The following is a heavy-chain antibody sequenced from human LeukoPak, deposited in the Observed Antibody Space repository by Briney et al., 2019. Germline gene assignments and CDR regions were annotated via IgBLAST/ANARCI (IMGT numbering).Heavy chain of an antibody. Sequence: GGSLRLSCVASEFTVRSNYMTWVRQAPGKGLEWVSILHTGGNTYNADSVKGRFTISRDDSKNTVYLQMNSLRAEDKAVYYCARVRITMLRGRNDFYYMDVWGKGTTVIVTS. CDR2: LHTGGNT. CDR3: ARVRITMLRGRNDFYYMDV. D-gene: IGHD3-10*01. V-gene: IGHV3-53*01. CDR1: EFTVRSNY. J-gene: IGHJ6*03.